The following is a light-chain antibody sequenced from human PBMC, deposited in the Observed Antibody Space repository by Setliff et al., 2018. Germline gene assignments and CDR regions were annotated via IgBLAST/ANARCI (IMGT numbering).Light chain of an antibody. V-gene: IGLV2-14*03. CDR3: SSYSTRTSLDV. J-gene: IGLJ1*01. CDR2: DVS. CDR1: SSDIRAYDY. Sequence: QSALAQPASVSGSPGQSITIYCIGSSSDIRAYDYVAWYQQHPGKAPKLMIYDVSHRPSGVSHRFSASKSGNTASLTISGLQVEDEADYYCSSYSTRTSLDVFGTGTKVTVL.